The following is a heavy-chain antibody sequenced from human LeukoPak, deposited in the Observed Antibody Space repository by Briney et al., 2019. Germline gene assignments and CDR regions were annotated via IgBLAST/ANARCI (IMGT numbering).Heavy chain of an antibody. CDR2: INPNSGVT. CDR3: ARTYYDSSGYVPFDY. V-gene: IGHV1-2*02. Sequence: ASVKVSCKSSGYTFTGYYMHWVRQAPGQGLEWMGWINPNSGVTNYAQKFQGRVTMTRGTSISTAYMELSGLRSDDTAVYYCARTYYDSSGYVPFDYWGQGTLVTVSS. CDR1: GYTFTGYY. D-gene: IGHD3-22*01. J-gene: IGHJ4*02.